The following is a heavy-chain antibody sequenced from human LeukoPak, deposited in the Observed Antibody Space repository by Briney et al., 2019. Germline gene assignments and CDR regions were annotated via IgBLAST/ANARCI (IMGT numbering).Heavy chain of an antibody. Sequence: GSLRLSCAASGFTFSSYGMSWVRQPPGKGLEWIGEINHSGSTNYNPSLKSRVTISVDTSKNQFSLKLSSVTAADTAVYYCARGRQLLGSGWFRRFHDAFDIWGQGTMVTVSS. D-gene: IGHD6-19*01. CDR1: GFTFSSYG. J-gene: IGHJ3*02. V-gene: IGHV4-34*01. CDR2: INHSGST. CDR3: ARGRQLLGSGWFRRFHDAFDI.